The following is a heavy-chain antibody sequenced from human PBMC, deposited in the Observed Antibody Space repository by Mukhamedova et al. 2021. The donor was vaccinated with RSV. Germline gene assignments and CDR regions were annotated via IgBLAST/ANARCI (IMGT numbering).Heavy chain of an antibody. V-gene: IGHV3-30*02. CDR2: IRYDGSNK. CDR3: ATWLTMIVVVRPSYMDV. D-gene: IGHD3-22*01. Sequence: VRQAPGKGLEWVAFIRYDGSNKYYADSVKGRFTIPRDNSKNTLYLQMNSLRAEDTAVYYCATWLTMIVVVRPSYMDVRGKGTTVT. J-gene: IGHJ6*03.